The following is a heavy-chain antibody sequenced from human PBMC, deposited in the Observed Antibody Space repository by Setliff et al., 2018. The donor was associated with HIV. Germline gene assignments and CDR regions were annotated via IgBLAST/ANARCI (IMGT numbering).Heavy chain of an antibody. D-gene: IGHD1-26*01. CDR1: GGSISSYY. CDR2: TYTSGST. CDR3: ASTAGIVGAARVFDI. Sequence: SETLSLTCTVSGGSISSYYWSWIRQPPGKGLEWIGYTYTSGSTSYNPSLKSRVTISIDTSKNQSSLKLNSVTAAATAVYYCASTAGIVGAARVFDIWGQGTMVSISS. J-gene: IGHJ3*02. V-gene: IGHV4-4*09.